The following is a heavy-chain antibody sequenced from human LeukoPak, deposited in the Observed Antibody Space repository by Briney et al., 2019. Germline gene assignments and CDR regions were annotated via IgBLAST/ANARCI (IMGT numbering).Heavy chain of an antibody. CDR3: ARAPVQYCGGDCDAFDI. Sequence: GGSLRLSCAASGFTFSSYWMHWVRQAPGTGLVWVSRINSDGSSTTYADSVKGRFTISRDNAKNTLYLQMNRLRAGDTAVFYCARAPVQYCGGDCDAFDIWGQGTMVTVSS. D-gene: IGHD2-21*02. J-gene: IGHJ3*02. CDR2: INSDGSST. V-gene: IGHV3-74*01. CDR1: GFTFSSYW.